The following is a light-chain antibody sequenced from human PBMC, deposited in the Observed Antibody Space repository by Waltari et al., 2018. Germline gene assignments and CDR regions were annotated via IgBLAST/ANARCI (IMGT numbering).Light chain of an antibody. J-gene: IGKJ1*01. V-gene: IGKV4-1*01. CDR2: WAS. CDR3: QQHYISRT. Sequence: DIVMTQSPNSLAVSLGERATINCKSSQSVLYNSNNKNYLAWYQQKPGQNPKLLIYWASTRESGVPDRFSGSGSGTDFTLSISSLQAEDVAVYYCQQHYISRTFGQGTRVEIK. CDR1: QSVLYNSNNKNY.